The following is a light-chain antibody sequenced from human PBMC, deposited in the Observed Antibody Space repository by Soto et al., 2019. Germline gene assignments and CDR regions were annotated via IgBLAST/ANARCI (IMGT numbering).Light chain of an antibody. J-gene: IGKJ4*01. CDR3: QPSNNWPLT. CDR2: DAS. CDR1: QSVSSD. Sequence: IVLTQSPATLSVSPGERATLSCRASQSVSSDVAWFQQRPGQAPRLLIYDASTRATGIPARFSGSGSGTEFTLTISSLQSEDFAIYYCQPSNNWPLTFGGGTKVEVK. V-gene: IGKV3-15*01.